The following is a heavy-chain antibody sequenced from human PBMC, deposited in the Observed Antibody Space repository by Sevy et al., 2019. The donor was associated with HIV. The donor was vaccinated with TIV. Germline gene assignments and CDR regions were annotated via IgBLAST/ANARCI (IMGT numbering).Heavy chain of an antibody. J-gene: IGHJ4*02. Sequence: GGSLRLSCAASGFSFSNYGMHWVRQAPGKGLEWVALIWNDGSSKYYADSVKVQLTITSDNDKNTLSLQMNSLRAEATAVYYCARGGGCFDSSGANFEYWGQGTLVTVSS. CDR2: IWNDGSSK. D-gene: IGHD3-22*01. CDR1: GFSFSNYG. CDR3: ARGGGCFDSSGANFEY. V-gene: IGHV3-33*01.